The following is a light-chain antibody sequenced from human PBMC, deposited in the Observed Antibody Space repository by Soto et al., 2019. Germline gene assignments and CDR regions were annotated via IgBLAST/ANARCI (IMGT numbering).Light chain of an antibody. V-gene: IGKV3-20*01. CDR1: QSVTSSY. J-gene: IGKJ1*01. CDR2: GAS. Sequence: EIVLTQSPGTLSLSPGKRATLSCRDSQSVTSSYLAWYQQKPGQAPRLLIYGASSRATGIPDRFSGSGSGTVFTLTISRLEPEDFAVYYCQQYGSSPQTFGQGTKVDIK. CDR3: QQYGSSPQT.